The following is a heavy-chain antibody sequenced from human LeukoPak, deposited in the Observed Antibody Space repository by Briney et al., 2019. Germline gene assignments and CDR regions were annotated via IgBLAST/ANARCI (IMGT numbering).Heavy chain of an antibody. D-gene: IGHD3-22*01. V-gene: IGHV4-34*01. CDR1: GGSFSGYY. Sequence: SETLSLTCAVYGGSFSGYYWSWIRQPPGKGLEWIGEINHSGSTNYNPSLKSRVTISVDTSKNQFSLKLSSVTAADTAVYYCARGPNYYDSSGYYALDYRGQGTLVTVSS. J-gene: IGHJ4*02. CDR3: ARGPNYYDSSGYYALDY. CDR2: INHSGST.